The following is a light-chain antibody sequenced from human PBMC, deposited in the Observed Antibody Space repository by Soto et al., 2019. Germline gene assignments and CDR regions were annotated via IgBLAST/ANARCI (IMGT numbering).Light chain of an antibody. CDR2: KAS. J-gene: IGKJ1*01. CDR3: QQYNSYST. V-gene: IGKV1-5*03. Sequence: DIQMTQSPSTLPPSVGDRVTITFRASQSISSWLAWYQQKPGKAPKLLIYKASSLESGVPSRFSGSGSGTEFTLTISSLQPDDFATYYCQQYNSYSTFGQGTKVDIK. CDR1: QSISSW.